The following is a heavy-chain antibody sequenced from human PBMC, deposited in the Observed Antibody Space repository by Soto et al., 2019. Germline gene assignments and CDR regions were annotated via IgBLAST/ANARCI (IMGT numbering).Heavy chain of an antibody. J-gene: IGHJ5*02. D-gene: IGHD3-22*01. CDR2: ISSSGSTI. V-gene: IGHV3-11*01. CDR3: ARTYYYDTSGHPNWFDT. CDR1: GFTFTDYY. Sequence: PGGSLRLSCAASGFTFTDYYMSWIRQAPGKGLEWVSYISSSGSTIYYADSVKGRFTISRDNAKNSLYLQMNSLRAEDTAVYYCARTYYYDTSGHPNWFDTWCQDTLVTVSS.